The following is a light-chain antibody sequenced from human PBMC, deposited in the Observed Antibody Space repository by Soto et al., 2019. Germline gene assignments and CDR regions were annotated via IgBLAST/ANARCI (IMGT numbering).Light chain of an antibody. Sequence: ELVMTQSPATLSVSPGERATLSCRASQSVSSNLAWYQQKPGQAPRLLIYGASTRATGIPARFSGSGCGTEFTLTISSLQSEDFAVYYCQHYNNWPPWTVGQGTKVEIK. CDR1: QSVSSN. J-gene: IGKJ1*01. V-gene: IGKV3-15*01. CDR2: GAS. CDR3: QHYNNWPPWT.